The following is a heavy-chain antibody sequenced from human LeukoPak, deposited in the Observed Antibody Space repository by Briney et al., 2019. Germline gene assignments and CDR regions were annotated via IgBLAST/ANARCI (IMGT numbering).Heavy chain of an antibody. J-gene: IGHJ5*01. D-gene: IGHD5-24*01. CDR2: IILIFGTA. Sequence: SVKVSCKAFGGTFSNYAITWVRQAPGQGLEWMGRIILIFGTANYAQKFQGRVTITTDESTSTDYMELSSLRSEDTAVYYCARGDGYGYNWFDSWGQGTLVTVSS. V-gene: IGHV1-69*05. CDR3: ARGDGYGYNWFDS. CDR1: GGTFSNYA.